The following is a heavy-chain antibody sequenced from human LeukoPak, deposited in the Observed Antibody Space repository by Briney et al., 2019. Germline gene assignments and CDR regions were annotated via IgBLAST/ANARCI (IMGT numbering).Heavy chain of an antibody. J-gene: IGHJ6*03. D-gene: IGHD3-3*01. V-gene: IGHV4-39*01. Sequence: SETLSLTCTVSGGSISSSSYYWGWIRQPPGKGLEWIGSIYYSGSTYYNPSLKSRVTISVDTSKNQFSLKLSSVTAADTAVYYCARHGYDFWSGYYRDYYYYYMYVWGKGTTVTVSS. CDR2: IYYSGST. CDR1: GGSISSSSYY. CDR3: ARHGYDFWSGYYRDYYYYYMYV.